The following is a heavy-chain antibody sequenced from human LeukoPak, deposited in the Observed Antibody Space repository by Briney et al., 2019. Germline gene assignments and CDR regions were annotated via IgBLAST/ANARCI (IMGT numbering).Heavy chain of an antibody. V-gene: IGHV3-23*01. Sequence: GGSLRLSCAASEFDFSSHAMTWVRQAPGKGLEWVSAISISGSKTYYADSVKGRFAISRDNSKNTLYLQMNSLRAEDTAVYYCANEIRPNDYWGQGTQVTVSS. D-gene: IGHD4-17*01. J-gene: IGHJ4*02. CDR1: EFDFSSHA. CDR3: ANEIRPNDY. CDR2: ISISGSKT.